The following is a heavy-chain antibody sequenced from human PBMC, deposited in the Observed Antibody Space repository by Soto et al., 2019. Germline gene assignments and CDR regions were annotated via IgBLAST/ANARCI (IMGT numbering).Heavy chain of an antibody. Sequence: QLQLQESGPGLVKPSETLSLTCTVSGGSISSSSYYWGWIRQPPGKGLEWIGSIYYSGSTYYNPSLKSRVTISVDTSKNQFSLKLSSVTAADTAVYYCARYPRIAAAGHECVYWGQGTLVTVSS. J-gene: IGHJ4*02. CDR3: ARYPRIAAAGHECVY. D-gene: IGHD6-13*01. CDR1: GGSISSSSYY. V-gene: IGHV4-39*01. CDR2: IYYSGST.